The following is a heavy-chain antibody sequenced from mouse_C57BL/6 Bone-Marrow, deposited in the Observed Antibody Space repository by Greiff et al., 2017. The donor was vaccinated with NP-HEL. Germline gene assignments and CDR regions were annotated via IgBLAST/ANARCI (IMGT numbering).Heavy chain of an antibody. Sequence: VQLQQPGTELVKPGASVKLSCKASGYTFTSYWMHWVKQRPGQGLEWIGNINPSNGGTNYNEKFKSKATLTVDKSSSTSYMQLSSLTSEDSAVYYCARSFYYYCSSHWYFDVWGTGTTVTVSS. CDR1: GYTFTSYW. V-gene: IGHV1-53*01. CDR3: ARSFYYYCSSHWYFDV. J-gene: IGHJ1*03. D-gene: IGHD1-1*01. CDR2: INPSNGGT.